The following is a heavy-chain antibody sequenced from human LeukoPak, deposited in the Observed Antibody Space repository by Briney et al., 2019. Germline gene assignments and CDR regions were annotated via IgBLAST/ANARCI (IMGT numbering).Heavy chain of an antibody. J-gene: IGHJ2*01. CDR3: ARGPVGATPGWYFDL. V-gene: IGHV4-59*01. D-gene: IGHD1-26*01. Sequence: PSETLSLTCTVSGGSISSYYWSWIRQPPGKGLEGIGYIYYSGSTNYNPSLKSRVTISVDTSKNQFSLKLSSVTAADTAVYYCARGPVGATPGWYFDLWGRGTLVTVSS. CDR1: GGSISSYY. CDR2: IYYSGST.